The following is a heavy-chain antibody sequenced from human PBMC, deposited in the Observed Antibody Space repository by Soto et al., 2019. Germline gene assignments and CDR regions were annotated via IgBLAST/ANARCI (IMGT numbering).Heavy chain of an antibody. CDR1: GYTFSGYY. V-gene: IGHV1-2*02. D-gene: IGHD2-15*01. Sequence: ASVKVSCKASGYTFSGYYIHWLRQAPGQGLEWMGWINPNSGGTNYAQKFQGRVTVTRDTPTSTAYMELSRLTSDDTAVYYCARSLTEGYSPTNARSTRPLYGMDVWGQGTTVTVSS. J-gene: IGHJ6*02. CDR3: ARSLTEGYSPTNARSTRPLYGMDV. CDR2: INPNSGGT.